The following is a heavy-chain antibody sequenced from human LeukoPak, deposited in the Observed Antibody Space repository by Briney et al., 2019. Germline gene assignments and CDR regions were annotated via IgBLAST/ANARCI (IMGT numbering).Heavy chain of an antibody. J-gene: IGHJ4*02. CDR3: ASLGYSSIRRYYFDY. D-gene: IGHD6-13*01. CDR2: IYSGGST. V-gene: IGHV3-66*01. Sequence: GGSLRLSCAASGFTVSSNYMSWVRQAPGKGLEWVSVIYSGGSTYYADSVKGRFTISRDNSKNPLYLQMNSLRAEDTAVYYCASLGYSSIRRYYFDYWGQGTLVTVSS. CDR1: GFTVSSNY.